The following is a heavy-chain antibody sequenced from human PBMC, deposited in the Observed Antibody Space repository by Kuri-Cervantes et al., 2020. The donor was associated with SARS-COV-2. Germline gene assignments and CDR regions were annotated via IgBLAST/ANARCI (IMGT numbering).Heavy chain of an antibody. CDR1: GFTFSSYW. Sequence: GESLKISCAASGFTFSSYWMSWVRQAPGKGLEWVANIKQDGSEKYYVDSVKGRFTISRDNAKNSLYLQMNSLRAEDTAVYYCARDEDSSWYSRYGAFDIWGQGTMVTVSS. CDR2: IKQDGSEK. V-gene: IGHV3-7*01. J-gene: IGHJ3*02. D-gene: IGHD6-13*01. CDR3: ARDEDSSWYSRYGAFDI.